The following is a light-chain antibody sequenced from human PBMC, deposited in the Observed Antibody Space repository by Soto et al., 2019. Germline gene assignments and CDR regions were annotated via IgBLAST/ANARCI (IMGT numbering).Light chain of an antibody. CDR2: LGS. CDR3: MQALQTPRT. V-gene: IGKV2-28*01. CDR1: QGLLHSNGYNY. Sequence: DIGMTQSPLSLPVTPGEPASISCRSSQGLLHSNGYNYLNWYLQKPGQSPQLLIYLGSYRASGVPDRFSGSGSGTDFTLRISRVEAEDVGIYYCMQALQTPRTFGGGTKVEIK. J-gene: IGKJ4*01.